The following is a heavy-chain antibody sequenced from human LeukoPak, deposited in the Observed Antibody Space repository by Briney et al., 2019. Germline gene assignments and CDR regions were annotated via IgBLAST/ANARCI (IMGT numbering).Heavy chain of an antibody. CDR2: INPNSGGT. Sequence: ASVKVSCKASGYTFTGYYMHWVRQAPGQGLEWMGWINPNSGGTNYAQKFQGRVTMTRDTSISTAYMELSRLRSDDTAVYYCARDRESFRRGESFDYWGQGTLVTASS. CDR3: ARDRESFRRGESFDY. J-gene: IGHJ4*02. V-gene: IGHV1-2*02. CDR1: GYTFTGYY. D-gene: IGHD3-10*01.